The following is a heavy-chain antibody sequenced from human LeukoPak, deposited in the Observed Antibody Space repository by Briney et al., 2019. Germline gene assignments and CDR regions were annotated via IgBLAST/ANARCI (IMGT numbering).Heavy chain of an antibody. J-gene: IGHJ4*02. Sequence: PGGSLRLSCAASGFTFSSYWMHWVRQAPGKGLVWVSRINSDGSSTNYADSVKGRFTISRDNAKNTLYLQMNSLRAEDTAVYYCASSGIAVAGTRYFDYWGQGTLVTVSS. CDR2: INSDGSST. V-gene: IGHV3-74*01. D-gene: IGHD6-19*01. CDR1: GFTFSSYW. CDR3: ASSGIAVAGTRYFDY.